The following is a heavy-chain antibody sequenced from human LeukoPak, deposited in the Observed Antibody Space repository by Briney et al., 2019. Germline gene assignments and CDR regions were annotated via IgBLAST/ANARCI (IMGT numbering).Heavy chain of an antibody. Sequence: SETLSLTCSVSGGSISSSSYNWCWIRQPPGKGLEWIGNIDYSGNTYYNPSLQSRVTISVGKSKNQFSLKLNSVTAADTAMYYCARPPGIAAAWFDPWGQGTLVTVSS. CDR1: GGSISSSSYN. CDR2: IDYSGNT. J-gene: IGHJ5*02. D-gene: IGHD6-13*01. V-gene: IGHV4-39*01. CDR3: ARPPGIAAAWFDP.